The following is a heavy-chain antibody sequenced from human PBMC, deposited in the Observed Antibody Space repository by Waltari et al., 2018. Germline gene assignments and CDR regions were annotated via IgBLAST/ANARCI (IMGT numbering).Heavy chain of an antibody. J-gene: IGHJ4*02. CDR3: ASIVGHTGRPDY. D-gene: IGHD1-26*01. CDR1: GSTFSASD. Sequence: VQLVESGGGLVQRGGSRRLASAAAGSTFSASDIQRVRQAPGEGLEWVSYISSPGSTTYSADSVKGRFTLSRDNAQHSLYLQMNSRRAEDTAVYYCASIVGHTGRPDYWGQGTLVTVSS. V-gene: IGHV3-48*01. CDR2: ISSPGSTT.